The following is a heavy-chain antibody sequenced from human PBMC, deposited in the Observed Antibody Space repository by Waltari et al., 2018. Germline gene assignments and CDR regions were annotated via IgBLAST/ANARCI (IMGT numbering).Heavy chain of an antibody. J-gene: IGHJ1*01. Sequence: EVQLVESGGGLAKPGGSLRLSCAASGFTFSSYAMHWVRQAPGKGLEWVSAISSGGSTYYADSVKCRFTISRDNSKNALSLLINSLRAEDTAVYYCAKAPSYSWNNEYFEFWGQGALVTVSS. D-gene: IGHD1-20*01. V-gene: IGHV3-23*04. CDR3: AKAPSYSWNNEYFEF. CDR2: ISSGGST. CDR1: GFTFSSYA.